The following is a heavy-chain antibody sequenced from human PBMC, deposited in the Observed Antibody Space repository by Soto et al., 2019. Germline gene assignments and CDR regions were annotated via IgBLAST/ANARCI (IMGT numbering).Heavy chain of an antibody. D-gene: IGHD3-22*01. Sequence: QMQLVQSGPEVKKPGTSVKVSCKASGFTFTSSAMQWVRQARGQRLEWIGWIVVGSGNTNYAQKFQERVTITRDMSTSTAYMELSNLRSEDTAVYYCAADANYYYSSGYYRLDGMDVWGQGSTVTVSS. V-gene: IGHV1-58*02. CDR2: IVVGSGNT. J-gene: IGHJ6*02. CDR3: AADANYYYSSGYYRLDGMDV. CDR1: GFTFTSSA.